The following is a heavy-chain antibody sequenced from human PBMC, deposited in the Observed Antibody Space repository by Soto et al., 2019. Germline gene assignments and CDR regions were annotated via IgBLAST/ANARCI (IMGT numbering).Heavy chain of an antibody. V-gene: IGHV1-2*02. CDR2: IDPKSGDT. CDR1: EYSFTGHY. CDR3: ARDYDKSGYDYFDP. J-gene: IGHJ5*02. Sequence: GASVKVSCKASEYSFTGHYLHWVRLAPGQGLEWMGWIDPKSGDTKYAQKFQDRVTTTRDTSISTAYMDLSRLTSDDTAVYYCARDYDKSGYDYFDPWGQGTRVTVSS. D-gene: IGHD3-22*01.